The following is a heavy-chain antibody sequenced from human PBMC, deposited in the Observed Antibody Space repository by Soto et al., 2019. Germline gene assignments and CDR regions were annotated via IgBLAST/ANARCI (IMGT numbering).Heavy chain of an antibody. J-gene: IGHJ4*02. CDR2: ISWNSGSI. Sequence: GGSLRLSCAASGFTFDDYAMHWVRQAPGKGLEWVSGISWNSGSIGYADSVKGRFTISRDNAKNSLYLQMNSLRAEDTAVYYCAKDEDPQWLGPLDYWGRGTLVTVSS. D-gene: IGHD6-19*01. CDR3: AKDEDPQWLGPLDY. V-gene: IGHV3-9*01. CDR1: GFTFDDYA.